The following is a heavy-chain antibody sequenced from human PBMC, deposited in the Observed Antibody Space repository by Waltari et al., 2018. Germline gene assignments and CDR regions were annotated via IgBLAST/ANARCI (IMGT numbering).Heavy chain of an antibody. CDR3: ARIDGYNPDY. V-gene: IGHV3-21*01. CDR1: GFTFSSYS. Sequence: EVQLVESGGDLVKPGGSLRLSCAASGFTFSSYSMNWVRQVPGKGLECVSFISSGGSNIYYADSVKGRFTISRDNAKNSLYLQMNSLRVDDTAVYYCARIDGYNPDYWGQGTQVTVSS. D-gene: IGHD5-18*01. CDR2: ISSGGSNI. J-gene: IGHJ4*02.